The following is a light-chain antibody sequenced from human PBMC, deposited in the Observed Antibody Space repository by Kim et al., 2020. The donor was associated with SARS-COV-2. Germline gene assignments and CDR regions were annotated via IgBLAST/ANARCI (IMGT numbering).Light chain of an antibody. V-gene: IGKV3-20*01. J-gene: IGKJ2*01. CDR2: SAS. CDR3: QQYGTMPPYT. CDR1: QTCCSTC. Sequence: PGEKATLACMASQTCCSTCLAWYQQKPGQAPRLLIYSASTRAPGTPDRFRGGGSGTDFTLTIRRLEPEDFAVYYCQQYGTMPPYTFGQGTKVDI.